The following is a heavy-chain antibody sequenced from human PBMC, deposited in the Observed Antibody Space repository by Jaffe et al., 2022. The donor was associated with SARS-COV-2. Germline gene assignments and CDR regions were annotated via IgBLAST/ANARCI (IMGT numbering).Heavy chain of an antibody. Sequence: QLQLQESGPGLVEPSETLSLTCTVSGGSISSEDYFWAWIRQSPGKGLEWVGSISYSGSTYYNPSLKSRVTLSVDTSNNQFSLKLTTVTAADTAAYYCARSYSGSPNEFYYYYHMDVWGKGTTVTVSS. J-gene: IGHJ6*03. CDR2: ISYSGST. CDR1: GGSISSEDYF. CDR3: ARSYSGSPNEFYYYYHMDV. D-gene: IGHD6-13*01. V-gene: IGHV4-39*01.